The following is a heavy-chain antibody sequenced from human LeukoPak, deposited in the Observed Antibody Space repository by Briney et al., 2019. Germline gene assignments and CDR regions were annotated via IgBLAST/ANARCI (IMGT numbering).Heavy chain of an antibody. Sequence: SETLSLXCAVSGYSISSGYYWGWIRQPPGKGLEWIGSIYHSGGTYYNPSLKSRVTISVDTSKNQSSLKLSSVTAADTAVYYCARHIRSFYYYYYMDVWGKRTTVTVSS. CDR3: ARHIRSFYYYYYMDV. J-gene: IGHJ6*03. V-gene: IGHV4-38-2*01. CDR2: IYHSGGT. D-gene: IGHD2-21*01. CDR1: GYSISSGYY.